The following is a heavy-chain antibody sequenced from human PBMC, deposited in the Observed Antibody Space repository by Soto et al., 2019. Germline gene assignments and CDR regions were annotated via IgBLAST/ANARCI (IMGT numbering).Heavy chain of an antibody. Sequence: GSLRLSCAASGFTFGSYAMTWVRQAPGKGLESVAGLYGNSGGIQYADSVSGRFTIFRDSSNNIVFLHMRSLRVEDTAVYFCAKDAVVGDGLWLMDHWGQGTLVTVSS. D-gene: IGHD2-21*02. J-gene: IGHJ4*02. CDR2: LYGNSGGI. V-gene: IGHV3-23*01. CDR1: GFTFGSYA. CDR3: AKDAVVGDGLWLMDH.